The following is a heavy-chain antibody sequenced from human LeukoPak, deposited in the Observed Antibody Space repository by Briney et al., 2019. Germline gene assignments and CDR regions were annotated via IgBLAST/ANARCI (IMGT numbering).Heavy chain of an antibody. J-gene: IGHJ3*02. D-gene: IGHD3-16*01. CDR3: ARDIMTSDAFDI. V-gene: IGHV3-21*01. CDR2: ISSSSYI. Sequence: PGGSLRLSCAASGFTFSSYSMNWVRQAPGKGLEWVSSISSSSYIYYADSVKGRFTISRDNAKNSLYLQMNSLRAEDTAVYYCARDIMTSDAFDIWGQGTMVTVSS. CDR1: GFTFSSYS.